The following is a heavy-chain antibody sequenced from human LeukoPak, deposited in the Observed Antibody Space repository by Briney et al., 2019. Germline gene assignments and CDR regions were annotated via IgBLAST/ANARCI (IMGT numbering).Heavy chain of an antibody. V-gene: IGHV3-30*03. CDR2: ISYDGSNK. CDR3: ARDPYGSGRPDSETQDY. D-gene: IGHD3-10*01. Sequence: GGSLRLSCAASGFTFSSYGMHWVRQAPGKGLEWVAVISYDGSNKYYADSVKGRFTISRDNSKNTLYLQMNSQRAEDTAVYYCARDPYGSGRPDSETQDYWGQGTLVTVSS. CDR1: GFTFSSYG. J-gene: IGHJ4*02.